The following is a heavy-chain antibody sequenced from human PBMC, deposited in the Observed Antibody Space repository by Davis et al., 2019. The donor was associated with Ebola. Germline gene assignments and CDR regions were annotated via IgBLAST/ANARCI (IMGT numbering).Heavy chain of an antibody. Sequence: MPGGSLRLSCTVSGGSMSPYYWSWIRQSPGKGLEWIGYIYYSGSTYYSPSLKSRVTMSLDTSNNQVSLKLTSVTAADTAVYFCARGLPGGVWYSGLDVWGQGTTVTVSS. D-gene: IGHD2-8*02. CDR1: GGSMSPYY. CDR2: IYYSGST. V-gene: IGHV4-59*01. J-gene: IGHJ6*02. CDR3: ARGLPGGVWYSGLDV.